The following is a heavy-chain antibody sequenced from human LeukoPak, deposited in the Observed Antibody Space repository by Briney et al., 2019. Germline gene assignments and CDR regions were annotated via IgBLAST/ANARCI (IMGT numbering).Heavy chain of an antibody. V-gene: IGHV4-59*01. CDR3: ARVTNIRMGVGYNYYYYMDV. Sequence: PSETLTLPCTVSSRSHTRYNWRCPRDSPGGGGEWFRFIYYSESTNYNPSLKGRLTISLDTSQNQFSLRLSSVTAADTAVYYCARVTNIRMGVGYNYYYYMDVWGKGTTVTVSS. J-gene: IGHJ6*03. CDR2: IYYSEST. D-gene: IGHD2-8*01. CDR1: SRSHTRYN.